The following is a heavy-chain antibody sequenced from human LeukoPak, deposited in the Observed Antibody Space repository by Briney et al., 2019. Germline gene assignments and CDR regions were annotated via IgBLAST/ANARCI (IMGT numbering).Heavy chain of an antibody. CDR3: ARDPPQSIAAAGDYYYYYMDV. Sequence: GGSLRLSCAASGFSFSSYAMHWVRQPPGKGLEWVAVISFDGSEKYYADSVKGRFTISRDNSKNTLYLQMNSLRAEDTAVYYCARDPPQSIAAAGDYYYYYMDVWGKGTTVTVSS. CDR1: GFSFSSYA. J-gene: IGHJ6*03. CDR2: ISFDGSEK. D-gene: IGHD6-13*01. V-gene: IGHV3-30*04.